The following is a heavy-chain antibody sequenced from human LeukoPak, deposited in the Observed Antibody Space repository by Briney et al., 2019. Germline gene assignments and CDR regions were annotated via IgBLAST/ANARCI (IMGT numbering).Heavy chain of an antibody. CDR2: ISYSGTT. CDR3: ARKGITMIH. V-gene: IGHV4-59*01. CDR1: GGSLTNYY. Sequence: LETLSLTCSVSGGSLTNYYWTWSRQAPGKGLEWIGYISYSGTTKYNPSLESRVTMSVDTSKNQLSLKLTSVTAADTAVYYCARKGITMIHWGQGTLVTVSS. J-gene: IGHJ4*02. D-gene: IGHD3-22*01.